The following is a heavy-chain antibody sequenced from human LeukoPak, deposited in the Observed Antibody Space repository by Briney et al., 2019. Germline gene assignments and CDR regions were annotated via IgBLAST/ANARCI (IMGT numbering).Heavy chain of an antibody. Sequence: SETLSLTCTVSGGSIRSYYWSWIRQPPGKGLEWIGYIYYSGSTNYNPSLNSRATMSVDTSKHQFSLKLNFVTAADTAVYYCARQGSGWYYFDYWGQGTVVTVSS. CDR1: GGSIRSYY. J-gene: IGHJ4*02. CDR3: ARQGSGWYYFDY. D-gene: IGHD6-19*01. CDR2: IYYSGST. V-gene: IGHV4-59*08.